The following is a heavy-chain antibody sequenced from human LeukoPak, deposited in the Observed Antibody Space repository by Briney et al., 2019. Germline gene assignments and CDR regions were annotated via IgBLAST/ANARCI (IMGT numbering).Heavy chain of an antibody. CDR3: ARGGDTYYYMDV. CDR2: ISGSGCST. CDR1: GFTFSSYA. V-gene: IGHV3-23*01. D-gene: IGHD5-18*01. J-gene: IGHJ6*03. Sequence: GGSLRLSCAASGFTFSSYAMSWVRQAPGKGVEWVSAISGSGCSTYYADSVKGRFTIPRDNSKNTLYLQMNSLRAEDTAVYYCARGGDTYYYMDVWGKGTTVTVSS.